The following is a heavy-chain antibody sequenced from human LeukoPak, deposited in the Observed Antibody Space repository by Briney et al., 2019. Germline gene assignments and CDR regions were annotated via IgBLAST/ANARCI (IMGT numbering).Heavy chain of an antibody. Sequence: PSETLSLTCTVSGGSISSGDYYWSWIRQPPGKGLEWIGYIYYSGSTYYNPSLKSRVTISVDTSKNQFSLKLSSVTAADTAVYYCARDGYYGSGSYYNPLDYWGQGTLVTASS. CDR1: GGSISSGDYY. CDR3: ARDGYYGSGSYYNPLDY. CDR2: IYYSGST. J-gene: IGHJ4*02. V-gene: IGHV4-30-4*01. D-gene: IGHD3-10*01.